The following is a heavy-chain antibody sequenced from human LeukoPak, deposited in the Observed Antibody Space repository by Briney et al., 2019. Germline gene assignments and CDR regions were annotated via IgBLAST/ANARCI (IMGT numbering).Heavy chain of an antibody. V-gene: IGHV1-69*13. CDR2: IIPIFGTA. Sequence: SVKVSCKASGYTFTGYYMHWVRQAPGQGLEWMGGIIPIFGTANYAQKFQGRVTITADESTSTAYMELCSLRSEDTAVYYCARDRGGEYYFDYWGQGTLSPSPQ. CDR1: GYTFTGYY. D-gene: IGHD3-16*01. CDR3: ARDRGGEYYFDY. J-gene: IGHJ4*02.